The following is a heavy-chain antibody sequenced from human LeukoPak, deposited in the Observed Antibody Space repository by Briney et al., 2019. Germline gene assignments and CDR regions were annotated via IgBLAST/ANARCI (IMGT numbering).Heavy chain of an antibody. V-gene: IGHV1-18*01. CDR3: ARDQGLLWFGELIDY. J-gene: IGHJ4*02. CDR1: GYTFTSYG. D-gene: IGHD3-10*01. Sequence: ASVKVSCKASGYTFTSYGISWVRQAPGQGLEWMGWISAYNGNTNYAQKLQGRVTMTTDTSTSTAYMELRSLRSDDTAVYYCARDQGLLWFGELIDYWGQGTLVTVSS. CDR2: ISAYNGNT.